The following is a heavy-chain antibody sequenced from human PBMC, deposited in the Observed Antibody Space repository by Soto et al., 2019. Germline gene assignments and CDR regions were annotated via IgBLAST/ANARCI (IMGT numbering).Heavy chain of an antibody. CDR2: INGDGTDT. CDR3: AREVGRGSGSYYLDY. V-gene: IGHV3-74*03. D-gene: IGHD3-16*01. J-gene: IGHJ4*02. Sequence: PGGSLRLSCAASGFTFSMYWMHWVRQAPGKWLLWVSRINGDGTDTTYADSVKGRFTISRDNAKNTVYLQMNGLRAEDTAVYYCAREVGRGSGSYYLDYWGQEXLVTVSS. CDR1: GFTFSMYW.